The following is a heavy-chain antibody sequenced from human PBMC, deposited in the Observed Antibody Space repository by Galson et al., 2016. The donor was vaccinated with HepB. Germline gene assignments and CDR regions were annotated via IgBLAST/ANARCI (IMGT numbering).Heavy chain of an antibody. J-gene: IGHJ4*02. V-gene: IGHV3-30*03. D-gene: IGHD6-19*01. CDR2: ISYDGSSK. CDR1: GFTFTTYG. CDR3: AREGAEMAVAGTAFDY. Sequence: SLRLSCAASGFTFTTYGMHWVRQAPGKGLEWVAVISYDGSSKYYADSVKGRFTISRDNSKNTLYLQMNSLRAEDTAVYYCAREGAEMAVAGTAFDYWGQGTLVTVSS.